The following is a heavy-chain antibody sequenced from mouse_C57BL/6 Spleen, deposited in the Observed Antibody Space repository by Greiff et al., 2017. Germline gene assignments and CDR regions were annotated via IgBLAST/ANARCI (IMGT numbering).Heavy chain of an antibody. J-gene: IGHJ4*01. Sequence: EVKLLESGGGLVKPGGSLKLSCAASGFTFSDYGMHWVRQAPEKGLEWVAYISSGSSTIYYADTVKGRFTISRDNAKTTLFLQMTSLRSEDTAMYYCASMVTKGYYYAMDYWGQGTSVTVSS. CDR1: GFTFSDYG. V-gene: IGHV5-17*01. D-gene: IGHD2-1*01. CDR2: ISSGSSTI. CDR3: ASMVTKGYYYAMDY.